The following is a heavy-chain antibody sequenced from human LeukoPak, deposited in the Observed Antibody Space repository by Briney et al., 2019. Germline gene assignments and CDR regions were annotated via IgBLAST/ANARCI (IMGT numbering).Heavy chain of an antibody. CDR1: GFTVNSNY. V-gene: IGHV3-53*01. D-gene: IGHD2-15*01. Sequence: PGGSLRLSCAASGFTVNSNYMSWVRQGPGKGLDLVSVIYSGGSTYYADAVKVRCTISRDNSKNTLYLQMNSLRAEDTAVYYCARMTASGGSCYSCYFDYWGHGTLVTVSS. CDR2: IYSGGST. CDR3: ARMTASGGSCYSCYFDY. J-gene: IGHJ4*01.